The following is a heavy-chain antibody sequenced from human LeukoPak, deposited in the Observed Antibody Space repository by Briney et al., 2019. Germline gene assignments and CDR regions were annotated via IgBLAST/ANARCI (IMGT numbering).Heavy chain of an antibody. CDR1: GFTFSNYG. CDR3: AKGPEYTPMVEY. CDR2: ISYDGNNK. V-gene: IGHV3-30*18. Sequence: GGSLRLSCPASGFTFSNYGIHWVRQAPGKGLEWVAVISYDGNNKDYTDSVKGRFTISRDNSKNTLYLQMNSLRAEDTAVYYCAKGPEYTPMVEYWGQGTLVTVSS. J-gene: IGHJ4*02. D-gene: IGHD5-18*01.